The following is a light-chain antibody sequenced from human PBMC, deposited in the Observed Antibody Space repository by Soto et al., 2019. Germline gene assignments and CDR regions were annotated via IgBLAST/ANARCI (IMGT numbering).Light chain of an antibody. CDR3: HQDFNLPWK. V-gene: IGKV3D-7*01. CDR2: GTS. CDR1: QSVSSY. Sequence: EIVLTQSPGTLSLSPGERATLSCRASQSVSSYLAWYQQKPGQAPRLLIYGTSTRATGIPVRFSGSGSGTDFTLTISSLQPEDFAVYFCHQDFNLPWKFGQGTKVDIK. J-gene: IGKJ1*01.